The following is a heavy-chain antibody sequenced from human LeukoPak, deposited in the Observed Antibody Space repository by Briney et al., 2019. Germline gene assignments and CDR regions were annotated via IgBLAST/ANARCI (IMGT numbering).Heavy chain of an antibody. Sequence: SLLLSCAVSGFTFDDYAMHWVRPVPGKGLEWVSGINWNSDSIGYADSVKGRFTTSRDNAKNSLYLQMNSLRAEDTAFYYCAINGGGDSGYGNFDYWGQGTLVTVSS. J-gene: IGHJ4*02. CDR1: GFTFDDYA. CDR3: AINGGGDSGYGNFDY. CDR2: INWNSDSI. D-gene: IGHD5-12*01. V-gene: IGHV3-9*01.